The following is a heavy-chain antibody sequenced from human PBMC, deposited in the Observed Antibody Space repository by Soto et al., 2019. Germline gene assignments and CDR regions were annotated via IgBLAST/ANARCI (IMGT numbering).Heavy chain of an antibody. J-gene: IGHJ4*02. CDR3: ARTARTPDS. CDR2: IYYTGDT. V-gene: IGHV4-59*01. CDR1: GTSITTYY. D-gene: IGHD1-1*01. Sequence: SETLSLTCTVSGTSITTYYWSWIRQPPGQGLESIGYIYYTGDTNSNPSLKSRVTISIDTSKNQFSLKLSSVTAADTAVYYCARTARTPDSWGQGTLVTVSS.